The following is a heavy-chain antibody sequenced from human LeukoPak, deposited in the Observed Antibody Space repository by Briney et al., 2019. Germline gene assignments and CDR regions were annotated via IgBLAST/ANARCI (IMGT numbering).Heavy chain of an antibody. D-gene: IGHD3-10*01. V-gene: IGHV3-23*01. J-gene: IGHJ6*02. CDR2: TTGSGAGT. Sequence: PGGSLRLSCAASGFTFSNYAMTWVRQAPGKGLEWVSSTTGSGAGTYYADSVKGRFTFSRDNSKNTLYLQMNSLRAEDTAVYYCAKGIGESSAYGMDVWGQGTTVTVSS. CDR1: GFTFSNYA. CDR3: AKGIGESSAYGMDV.